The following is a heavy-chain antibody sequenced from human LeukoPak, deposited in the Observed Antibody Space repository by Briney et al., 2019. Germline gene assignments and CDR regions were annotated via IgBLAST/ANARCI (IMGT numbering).Heavy chain of an antibody. CDR3: ARVSCTNGVCYNYYGMDV. D-gene: IGHD2-8*01. CDR1: GYTFTSYG. Sequence: GASVKVSCKASGYTFTSYGISWVRQAPGQGLEWMGWISAYNGNTNYAQKLQGRVTMTTDTSTSTAYMELRSLRSDDTGVYSCARVSCTNGVCYNYYGMDVWGQGTTVTVSS. CDR2: ISAYNGNT. V-gene: IGHV1-18*01. J-gene: IGHJ6*02.